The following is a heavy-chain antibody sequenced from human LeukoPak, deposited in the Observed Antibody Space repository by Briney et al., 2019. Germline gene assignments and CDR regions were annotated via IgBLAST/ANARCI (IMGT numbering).Heavy chain of an antibody. J-gene: IGHJ5*02. Sequence: GGSLRLSCAASGFTFSGYGMSWVRQAPGKGLEWVSAISGSGGSTYYADSVKGRFTISRDNSKNTLYLQMNSLRAEDTAVYYCAKGSGSFWFDPWGQGTLVTVSS. D-gene: IGHD3-10*01. CDR3: AKGSGSFWFDP. CDR2: ISGSGGST. CDR1: GFTFSGYG. V-gene: IGHV3-23*01.